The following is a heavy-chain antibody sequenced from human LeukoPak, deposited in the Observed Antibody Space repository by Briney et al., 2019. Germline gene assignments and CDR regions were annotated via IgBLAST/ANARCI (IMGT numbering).Heavy chain of an antibody. CDR3: AIGGIVGATRDAFDI. J-gene: IGHJ3*02. Sequence: GGSLRLSCAASGFTFSSYSMNWVRQAPGKGLEWVSSISSSSSYIYYADSVKGRFTISRDNAKNSLYLQMNSLRAEDTAVYYCAIGGIVGATRDAFDIWGQGTMVTVSS. CDR1: GFTFSSYS. V-gene: IGHV3-21*01. D-gene: IGHD1-26*01. CDR2: ISSSSSYI.